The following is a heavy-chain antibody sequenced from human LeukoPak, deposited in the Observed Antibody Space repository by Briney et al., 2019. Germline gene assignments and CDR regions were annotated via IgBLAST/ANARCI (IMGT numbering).Heavy chain of an antibody. Sequence: GGSLRLSCAASGFTFSSYSMNWVRQAPGKGLEWVSSISSSSSYIYYADPVKGRFTISRDNAKNSLYLQMNSLRAEDTAVYYCARKRGTGSEWQRHRGEFDYWGQGTLVTVSS. V-gene: IGHV3-21*01. J-gene: IGHJ4*02. CDR3: ARKRGTGSEWQRHRGEFDY. CDR2: ISSSSSYI. D-gene: IGHD2-15*01. CDR1: GFTFSSYS.